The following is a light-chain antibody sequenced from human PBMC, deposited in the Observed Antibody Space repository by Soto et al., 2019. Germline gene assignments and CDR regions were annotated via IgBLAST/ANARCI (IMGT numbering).Light chain of an antibody. V-gene: IGKV3-11*01. CDR1: QSVSSY. CDR3: HQRSNWPPRTF. Sequence: EIVLTQSPATLSLSPGERATLSCRASQSVSSYLAWYQQKPGQAPRLLIYDASNRATGIPARFSGSGSGTDFTLTISSLEPEAFAVYYCHQRSNWPPRTFFGQGTKLEIK. J-gene: IGKJ2*01. CDR2: DAS.